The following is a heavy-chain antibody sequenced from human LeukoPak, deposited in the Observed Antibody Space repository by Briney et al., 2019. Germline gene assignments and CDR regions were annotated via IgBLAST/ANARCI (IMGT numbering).Heavy chain of an antibody. CDR1: GFTFSDYW. D-gene: IGHD3-10*01. CDR3: AKVNGSGSYCS. Sequence: GGSLRLSCAASGFTFSDYWMHWVRQAPGKGLEWVSAISGSGGSTYYADSVKGRFTISRDNSKNTLYLQMNSLRAEDTAVYYCAKVNGSGSYCSWGQGTLVTVSS. J-gene: IGHJ4*02. CDR2: ISGSGGST. V-gene: IGHV3-23*01.